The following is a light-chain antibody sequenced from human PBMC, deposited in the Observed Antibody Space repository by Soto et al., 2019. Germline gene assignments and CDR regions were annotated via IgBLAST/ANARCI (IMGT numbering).Light chain of an antibody. J-gene: IGLJ1*01. Sequence: QSALTQPASVSGSPGQSIAISCTGTSSDVGGYNYVSWYQQYPGKAPKFMTYEVTNRPSGVSNRFSGSKSGNTASLTISGLQAEDEADYFCSSFTTSSTYVFGTGTKLTVL. CDR2: EVT. CDR1: SSDVGGYNY. CDR3: SSFTTSSTYV. V-gene: IGLV2-14*01.